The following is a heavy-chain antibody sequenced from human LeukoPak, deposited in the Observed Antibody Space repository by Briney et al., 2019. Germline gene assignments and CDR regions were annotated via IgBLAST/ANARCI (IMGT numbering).Heavy chain of an antibody. CDR3: ARLSPWGYYGSGSYPRWFDP. D-gene: IGHD3-10*01. CDR1: GGSISSISYY. J-gene: IGHJ5*02. Sequence: SETLSLTCTVSGGSISSISYYWDWLRQPPGKGLEWIGEINHSGSTNYNPSLKSRVTISVDTSKNQFSLKLSSVTAADTAVYYCARLSPWGYYGSGSYPRWFDPWGQGTLVTVSS. V-gene: IGHV4-39*07. CDR2: INHSGST.